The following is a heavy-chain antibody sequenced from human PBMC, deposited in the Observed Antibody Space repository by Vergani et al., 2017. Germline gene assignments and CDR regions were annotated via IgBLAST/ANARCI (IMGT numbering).Heavy chain of an antibody. CDR1: GGTFSSYA. D-gene: IGHD2-8*01. Sequence: QVQLVQSGAEVKKPGSSVKVSCKASGGTFSSYAISWVRQAPGQGLEWMGWMNPNSGNTGYAQKFQGRVTMTRNTSISTAYMELSSLRSEDTAVYYCARGRNGVYYYYMDVWGKGTTVTVSS. V-gene: IGHV1-8*02. J-gene: IGHJ6*03. CDR2: MNPNSGNT. CDR3: ARGRNGVYYYYMDV.